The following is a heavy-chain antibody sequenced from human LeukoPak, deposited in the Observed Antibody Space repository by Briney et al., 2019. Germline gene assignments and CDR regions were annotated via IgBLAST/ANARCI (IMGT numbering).Heavy chain of an antibody. CDR3: ARDALHTAHFDY. Sequence: PGGSLRLSGASSGFPLISYTINWAGQAPGKGLQWVSTVRAGSDIHYSDSVKGRFTISRDNARNSLYVQMNSMRDVDTAVYYCARDALHTAHFDYWGQGTLVTVSS. D-gene: IGHD5-18*01. CDR1: GFPLISYT. V-gene: IGHV3-48*02. J-gene: IGHJ4*02. CDR2: VRAGSDI.